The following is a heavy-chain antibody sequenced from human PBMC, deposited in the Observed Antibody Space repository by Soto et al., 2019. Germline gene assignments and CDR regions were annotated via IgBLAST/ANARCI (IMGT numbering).Heavy chain of an antibody. CDR3: ARVIFGDYYGMDV. V-gene: IGHV3-13*01. CDR1: GFTFHSYD. D-gene: IGHD3-3*01. Sequence: PGGSLRLSCAASGFTFHSYDMHWVRQATGKGLEWVSGIGTAGETYYLGSVKGRFTISRENAENSLYLHMNTLRAGDTAVYYCARVIFGDYYGMDVWGQGTTVTVSS. CDR2: IGTAGET. J-gene: IGHJ6*02.